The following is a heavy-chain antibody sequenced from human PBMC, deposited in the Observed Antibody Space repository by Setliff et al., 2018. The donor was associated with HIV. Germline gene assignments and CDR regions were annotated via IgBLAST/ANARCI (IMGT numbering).Heavy chain of an antibody. CDR1: GYTFTSYD. Sequence: GASVKVSCKASGYTFTSYDINWVRQATGQGLEWMGWMNPNSGNTGYAQKFQGRVTITRNTSISTAYMELSSLRSEDTAVYYCARGRRISGSPQRNYYFDYWGQGTLVTVSS. J-gene: IGHJ4*02. V-gene: IGHV1-8*03. D-gene: IGHD1-26*01. CDR2: MNPNSGNT. CDR3: ARGRRISGSPQRNYYFDY.